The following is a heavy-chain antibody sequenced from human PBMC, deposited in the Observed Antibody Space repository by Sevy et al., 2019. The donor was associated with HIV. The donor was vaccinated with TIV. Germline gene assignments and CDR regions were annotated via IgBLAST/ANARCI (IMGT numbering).Heavy chain of an antibody. CDR3: AREAQXGYFXYXDX. CDR2: IGADGAT. V-gene: IGHV3-13*01. CDR1: GXXFSNHG. Sequence: GGSLRLSCAASGXXFSNHGMHWXRXVTGQGLEWVSAIGADGATYYPDSMKGRFTISRENAKNSLYLQMNSLTDGDTAVYYCAREAQXGYFXYXDXXXXXTLVNVSS. D-gene: IGHD5-18*01. J-gene: IGHJ2*01.